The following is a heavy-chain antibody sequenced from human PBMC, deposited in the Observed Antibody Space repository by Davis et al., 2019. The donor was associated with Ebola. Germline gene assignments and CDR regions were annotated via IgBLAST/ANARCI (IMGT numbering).Heavy chain of an antibody. CDR2: IYYSGST. J-gene: IGHJ5*02. CDR3: ARDQFWSGYFNWFDP. V-gene: IGHV4-59*12. D-gene: IGHD3-3*01. Sequence: SETLSLTCTVSGGSISSYYWSWIRQPPGKGLEWIGYIYYSGSTNYNPSLKSRVTISVDKSKNQFSLKLSSVTAADTAVYYCARDQFWSGYFNWFDPWGQGTLVTVSS. CDR1: GGSISSYY.